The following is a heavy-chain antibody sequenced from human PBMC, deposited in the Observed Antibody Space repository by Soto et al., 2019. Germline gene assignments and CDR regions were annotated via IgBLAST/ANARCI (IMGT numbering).Heavy chain of an antibody. J-gene: IGHJ4*02. CDR2: IGSSGTAK. Sequence: EVQLVESGGGLVQPGGSLRLSCAASGFTFSSYSMSWVRQAPGMGLEWVSYIGSSGTAKYYADSVKGRVTISRDNAKSSLYLQMNSLRAEDTALYYCARSWYSSSPPDSWGQGTLVTVSS. V-gene: IGHV3-48*01. CDR1: GFTFSSYS. D-gene: IGHD6-13*01. CDR3: ARSWYSSSPPDS.